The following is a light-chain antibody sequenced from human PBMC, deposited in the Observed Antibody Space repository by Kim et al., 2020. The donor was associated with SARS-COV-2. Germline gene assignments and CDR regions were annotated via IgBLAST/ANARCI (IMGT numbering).Light chain of an antibody. CDR3: QQYNNWPLT. J-gene: IGKJ4*01. CDR2: GAS. V-gene: IGKV3-15*01. CDR1: QSVSSN. Sequence: VSPGERATLPCRASQSVSSNLAWYQQKPGQAPRLLIYGASTRATGIPARFSGSGSGTDFTLTITSLQSEDFAVYYCQQYNNWPLTFGGGTKVDIK.